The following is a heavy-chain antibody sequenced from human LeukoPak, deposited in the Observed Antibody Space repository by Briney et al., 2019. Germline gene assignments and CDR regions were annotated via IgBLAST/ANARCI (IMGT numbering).Heavy chain of an antibody. J-gene: IGHJ3*02. CDR2: IYYSGST. CDR3: AIKDYHPLWPHHRGDAFDI. CDR1: GGSISSYY. Sequence: SETLSLTCTVSGGSISSYYWSWIREPPGKGLEWIGDIYYSGSTNYNPSLKSRVTISVDTSKNQFSLKLSSVTAADTAVYYCAIKDYHPLWPHHRGDAFDIWGQGTMVTVSS. V-gene: IGHV4-59*12. D-gene: IGHD4-11*01.